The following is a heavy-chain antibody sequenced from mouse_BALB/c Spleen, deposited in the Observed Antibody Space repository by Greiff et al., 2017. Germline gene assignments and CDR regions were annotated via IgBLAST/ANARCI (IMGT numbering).Heavy chain of an antibody. D-gene: IGHD4-1*01. CDR3: AREDWAGDY. V-gene: IGHV5-6-3*01. CDR1: GFTFSSYG. J-gene: IGHJ2*01. Sequence: EVMLVESGGGLVQPGGSLKLSCAASGFTFSSYGMSWVRQTPDKRLELVATINSNGGSTYYPDSVKGRFTISRDNAKNTLYLQMSSLKSEDTAMYYCAREDWAGDYWGQGTTLTVSS. CDR2: INSNGGST.